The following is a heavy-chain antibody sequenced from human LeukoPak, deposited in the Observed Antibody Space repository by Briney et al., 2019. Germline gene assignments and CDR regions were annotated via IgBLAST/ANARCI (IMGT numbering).Heavy chain of an antibody. Sequence: GRSLRLSCAASGFTFSNYGMHWVRQAPGKGLEWVAVISYDGSYKYHSDSVKGRFTISRDNSKNTLYLQMNSLRAEDAAVYYCAELGITMIGGVWGKGTTVTISS. CDR3: AELGITMIGGV. V-gene: IGHV3-30*18. D-gene: IGHD3-10*02. CDR2: ISYDGSYK. J-gene: IGHJ6*04. CDR1: GFTFSNYG.